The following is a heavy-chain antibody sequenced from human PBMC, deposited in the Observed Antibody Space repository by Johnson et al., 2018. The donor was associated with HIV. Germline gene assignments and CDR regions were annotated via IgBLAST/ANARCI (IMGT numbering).Heavy chain of an antibody. Sequence: MQLVESGGDLVKPGGSLRLSCTASGFTFSDFYMSWIRQAPGKGLEWVSYISTSGSNIYYADSVRGRFTISRDNAKNSLYLQMNSLRAEDTAVYYCARFRSSNWFDAFDIWGQGTMVTVSS. CDR2: ISTSGSNI. V-gene: IGHV3-11*01. CDR1: GFTFSDFY. J-gene: IGHJ3*02. CDR3: ARFRSSNWFDAFDI. D-gene: IGHD6-13*01.